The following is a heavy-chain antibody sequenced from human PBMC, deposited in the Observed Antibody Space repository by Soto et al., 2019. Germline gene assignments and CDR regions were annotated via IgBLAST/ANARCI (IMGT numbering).Heavy chain of an antibody. Sequence: QVQLVESGGGVVQPGGSLRLSCTASGVTFTTFGIHWVRQAPDKGLEWVALISYDGHNKYYSDSVKGRFTISRDNYKNTLSLQMNSLRAEDTAVYYCAKDLQAYGDYSYYYYGMDVWGQGTTVSVSS. CDR3: AKDLQAYGDYSYYYYGMDV. CDR2: ISYDGHNK. J-gene: IGHJ6*02. CDR1: GVTFTTFG. D-gene: IGHD4-17*01. V-gene: IGHV3-30*18.